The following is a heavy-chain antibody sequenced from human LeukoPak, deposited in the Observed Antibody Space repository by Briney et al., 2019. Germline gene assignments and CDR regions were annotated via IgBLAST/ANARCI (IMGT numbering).Heavy chain of an antibody. Sequence: ASVKVSCKASGYTFTGYYMHWVRQAPGQGLEWMGWINPNSGGTNYAQKFQGRVTMTRDTSISTAYMELSRLRSDDTAVYYCARDHSSSWFTSGGAFDYWGKGTLVTVSS. CDR2: INPNSGGT. CDR3: ARDHSSSWFTSGGAFDY. V-gene: IGHV1-2*02. D-gene: IGHD6-13*01. CDR1: GYTFTGYY. J-gene: IGHJ4*02.